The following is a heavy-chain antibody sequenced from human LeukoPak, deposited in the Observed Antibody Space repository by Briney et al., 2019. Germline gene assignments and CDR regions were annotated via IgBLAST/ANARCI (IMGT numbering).Heavy chain of an antibody. J-gene: IGHJ4*02. CDR2: INHSGST. CDR1: GGSISSYY. Sequence: SETLSLTCTVSGGSISSYYWSWIRQPPGKGLEWIGEINHSGSTNYNPSLKSRVTISVDTSKNQFSLKLSSVTAADTAVYYCARRPKLSSGYLTDYWGQGTLVTVSS. D-gene: IGHD3-22*01. V-gene: IGHV4-34*01. CDR3: ARRPKLSSGYLTDY.